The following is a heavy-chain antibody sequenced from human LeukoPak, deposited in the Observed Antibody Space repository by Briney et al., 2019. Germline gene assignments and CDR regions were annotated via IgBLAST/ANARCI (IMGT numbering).Heavy chain of an antibody. Sequence: PGGSLRLSCAASGFTFSSYSMNWVRQAPGKGLEWVSSISSSSSYIYYADSVKGRFTISRDNAKNSLYLQTNSLRAEDTAVYYCAKSGYYLYYGMDVWGQGTTVTVSS. CDR2: ISSSSSYI. D-gene: IGHD3-3*01. J-gene: IGHJ6*02. CDR3: AKSGYYLYYGMDV. V-gene: IGHV3-21*01. CDR1: GFTFSSYS.